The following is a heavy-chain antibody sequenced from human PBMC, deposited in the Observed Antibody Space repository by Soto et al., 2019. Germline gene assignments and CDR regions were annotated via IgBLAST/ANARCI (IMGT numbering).Heavy chain of an antibody. V-gene: IGHV3-23*01. CDR2: ISSNGDTT. J-gene: IGHJ4*02. Sequence: GGSLRLSCAASGFTFSSYAMSWVRQAPGRGLEWVSGISSNGDTTYYIDSVKGRFTISRDNAKNSLYLQMNSLRAEDTAVFYFAREISYYYDSSGYHGIDYWGQGTLVTVSS. CDR3: AREISYYYDSSGYHGIDY. CDR1: GFTFSSYA. D-gene: IGHD3-22*01.